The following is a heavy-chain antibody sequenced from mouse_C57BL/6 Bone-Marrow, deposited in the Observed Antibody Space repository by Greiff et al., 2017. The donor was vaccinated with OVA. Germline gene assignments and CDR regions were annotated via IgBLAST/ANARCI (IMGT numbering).Heavy chain of an antibody. CDR1: GYTFTSYW. Sequence: VQLQQPGAELVRPGSSVKLSCKASGYTFTSYWMHWVKQRPIQGLEWIGNIDPSDSETHYNQKFKDKATLTVDKSSSTAYMQLSSLTSEDSAVYYCARSGSSGYPFAYWGQGTLVTVSA. J-gene: IGHJ3*01. CDR3: ARSGSSGYPFAY. D-gene: IGHD3-2*02. V-gene: IGHV1-52*01. CDR2: IDPSDSET.